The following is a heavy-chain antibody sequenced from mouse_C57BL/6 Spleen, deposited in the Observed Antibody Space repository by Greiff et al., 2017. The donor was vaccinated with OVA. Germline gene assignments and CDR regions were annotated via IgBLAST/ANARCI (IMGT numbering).Heavy chain of an antibody. J-gene: IGHJ2*01. Sequence: EVKLVESGEGLVKPGGSLKLSCAASGFTFSSYAMSWVRQTPEKRLEWVAYISSGGDYIYYADTVKGRFTISRDNARNTLYLQMSSLKSEDTAMYYCTRVADGYYADYFDYWGQGTTLTVSS. CDR2: ISSGGDYI. CDR1: GFTFSSYA. CDR3: TRVADGYYADYFDY. V-gene: IGHV5-9-1*02. D-gene: IGHD2-3*01.